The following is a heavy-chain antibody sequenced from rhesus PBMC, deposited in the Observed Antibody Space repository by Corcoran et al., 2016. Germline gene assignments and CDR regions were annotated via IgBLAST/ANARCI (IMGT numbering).Heavy chain of an antibody. CDR1: GGAISGGYG. Sequence: QVQLQESGPGVVKPSETLSLTCAVSGGAISGGYGWSWIRQPPGKGLEWIGHIFVNIGSPYYNPSRKSRVTISRDTSKNQFSLKLSSVTAADTAVYYCARLSSYYFDYWGQGVLVTVSS. CDR2: IFVNIGSP. V-gene: IGHV4S7*01. J-gene: IGHJ4*01. CDR3: ARLSSYYFDY.